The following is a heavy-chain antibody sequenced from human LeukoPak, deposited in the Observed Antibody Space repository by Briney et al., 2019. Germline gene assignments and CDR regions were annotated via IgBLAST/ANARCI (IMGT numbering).Heavy chain of an antibody. CDR2: INPGGGST. J-gene: IGHJ4*02. CDR3: ARVDCSGGSCSGAYFDY. Sequence: ASVKVSRKASGYTFTSYYMHWVRQAPGQGLEWLGIINPGGGSTSYAEKFQGRVTMTRDTPTSTVYMELSSLRSEDTAVYYCARVDCSGGSCSGAYFDYWGQGTLVTVSS. CDR1: GYTFTSYY. D-gene: IGHD2-15*01. V-gene: IGHV1-46*01.